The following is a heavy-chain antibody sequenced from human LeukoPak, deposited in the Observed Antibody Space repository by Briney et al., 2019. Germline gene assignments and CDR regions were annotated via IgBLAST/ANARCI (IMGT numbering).Heavy chain of an antibody. CDR1: DFTFSTYW. D-gene: IGHD2-21*01. CDR2: ISTDGISR. J-gene: IGHJ3*02. CDR3: ASFRDSDN. Sequence: GGSLRLSCAGSDFTFSTYWMHWVRQAPGKGLVWVSRISTDGISRTYADPVKGRFTISRDNAKNMLYLQMNSLRAEDTAVYYCASFRDSDNWGQGTMVTVSS. V-gene: IGHV3-74*01.